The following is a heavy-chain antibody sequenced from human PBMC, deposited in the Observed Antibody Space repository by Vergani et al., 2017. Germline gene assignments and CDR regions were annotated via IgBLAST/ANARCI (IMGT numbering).Heavy chain of an antibody. D-gene: IGHD3-16*01. CDR2: IQFDGSNQ. Sequence: VQLVESGGGVVQRGGSLRLSCATSGFPLSNYDMQWIRLGPGKGLEFVAVIQFDGSNQYYAYSVKGRFTLSRDLSKNTLYLQMNSLRTDDTATYYCAKHFRGWGIDYWGQGTQVIVSS. CDR1: GFPLSNYD. CDR3: AKHFRGWGIDY. J-gene: IGHJ4*02. V-gene: IGHV3-30*02.